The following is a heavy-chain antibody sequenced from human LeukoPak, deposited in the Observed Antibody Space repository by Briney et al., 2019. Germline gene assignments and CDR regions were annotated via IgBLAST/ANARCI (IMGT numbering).Heavy chain of an antibody. CDR3: ARGDFDC. Sequence: PGGSLRLSCAASGFTLTNYWMSWVRQAPGKGLEWVANVRQDGNGEYYVDSVKGRFTISRDSAKNSLYLQMNSLRAEDTAVYYCARGDFDCWGQGTLVTVSS. CDR1: GFTLTNYW. J-gene: IGHJ4*02. CDR2: VRQDGNGE. V-gene: IGHV3-7*03.